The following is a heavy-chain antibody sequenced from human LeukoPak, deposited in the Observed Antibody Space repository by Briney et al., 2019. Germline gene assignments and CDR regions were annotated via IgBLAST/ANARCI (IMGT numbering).Heavy chain of an antibody. J-gene: IGHJ5*02. V-gene: IGHV3-66*02. CDR3: ARDPSSGWYWFDP. CDR2: IYSGGST. D-gene: IGHD6-19*01. Sequence: GGSLRLSCAASGFTVSSNYMSWVRQAPGKGLEWVSVIYSGGSTYYADSVKGRFTISRDNSKNTLYLQMNSLRAEDTAAYYCARDPSSGWYWFDPWGQGTLVTVSS. CDR1: GFTVSSNY.